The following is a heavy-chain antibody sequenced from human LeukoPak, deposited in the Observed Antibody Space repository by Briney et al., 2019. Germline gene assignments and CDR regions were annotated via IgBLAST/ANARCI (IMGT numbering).Heavy chain of an antibody. D-gene: IGHD6-13*01. CDR2: INNDGSDT. CDR1: GLTLSAYW. Sequence: PGGSLRLSCAASGLTLSAYWMYWVRQGPGKGPEWVSFINNDGSDTKYADSVKGRFTVSRDNAKNTLYLQMNSLRAEDTAVYYCAKYSSWGGNYYYYYMDVWGKGTTVTVSS. J-gene: IGHJ6*03. V-gene: IGHV3-74*03. CDR3: AKYSSWGGNYYYYYMDV.